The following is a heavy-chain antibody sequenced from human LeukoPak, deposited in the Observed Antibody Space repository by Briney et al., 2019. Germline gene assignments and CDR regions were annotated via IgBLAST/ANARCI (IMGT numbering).Heavy chain of an antibody. CDR3: ARQGVYGDYIDY. V-gene: IGHV4-59*08. Sequence: SETLSLTCTVSGGSISSYYCSWIRQPPGKGLEWIGYIYYSGSTNYNPSLKSRVTISVDTSKNQFSLKLSSVTAADTAVYYCARQGVYGDYIDYWGQGTLVTVSS. D-gene: IGHD4-17*01. CDR2: IYYSGST. J-gene: IGHJ4*02. CDR1: GGSISSYY.